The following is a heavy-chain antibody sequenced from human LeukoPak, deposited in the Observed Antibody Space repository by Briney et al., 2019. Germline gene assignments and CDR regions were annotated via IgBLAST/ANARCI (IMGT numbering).Heavy chain of an antibody. V-gene: IGHV4-34*01. J-gene: IGHJ3*02. Sequence: SETLSLTCAVYGGSFSGYYWSWIRQPPGKGLEWVGSIYHSGSTYYNPSLKSRVTISVDTSKNQFSLKLSSVTAADTAVYYWARGLLRYFDWLLKKDAFDIWGQGTMVTVSS. CDR1: GGSFSGYY. D-gene: IGHD3-9*01. CDR2: IYHSGST. CDR3: ARGLLRYFDWLLKKDAFDI.